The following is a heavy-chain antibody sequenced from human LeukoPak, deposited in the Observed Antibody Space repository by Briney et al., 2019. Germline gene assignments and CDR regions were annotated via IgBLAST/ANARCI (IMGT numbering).Heavy chain of an antibody. V-gene: IGHV3-23*01. Sequence: PGGSLRLSCAASGFTFSSYAMSWVRQAPGKGLEWVSAISGSGGSTYYADSVKGRFTISRDNSKNTLYLQMNSLRAEDTAVYYCAKGCSSTSCYYALDYWGQGTLVTVSS. CDR1: GFTFSSYA. D-gene: IGHD2-2*01. J-gene: IGHJ4*02. CDR3: AKGCSSTSCYYALDY. CDR2: ISGSGGST.